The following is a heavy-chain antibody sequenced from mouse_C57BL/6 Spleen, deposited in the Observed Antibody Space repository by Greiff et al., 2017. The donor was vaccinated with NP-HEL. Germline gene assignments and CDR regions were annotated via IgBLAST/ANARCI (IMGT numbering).Heavy chain of an antibody. CDR3: ARGSNFYAMDY. CDR1: GYSITSGYD. V-gene: IGHV3-1*01. Sequence: EVKLQESGPGMVKPSQSLSLTCTVTGYSITSGYDWHWIRHFPGNKLEWMGYISYSGSTNYNPSLKSRISITHDTSKNHFFLKLNSVTTEDTATYYCARGSNFYAMDYWGQGTSVTVSS. J-gene: IGHJ4*01. CDR2: ISYSGST. D-gene: IGHD4-1*01.